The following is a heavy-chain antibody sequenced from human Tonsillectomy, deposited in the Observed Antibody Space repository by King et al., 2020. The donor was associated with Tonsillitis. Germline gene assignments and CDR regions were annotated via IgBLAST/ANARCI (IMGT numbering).Heavy chain of an antibody. V-gene: IGHV3-23*04. D-gene: IGHD6-19*01. CDR1: GFTFSIYA. CDR2: ISFSGGST. Sequence: VQLVESGGGLVQPGGSLRLSCAASGFTFSIYAMSWVRQAPGKGLEWVSAISFSGGSTYHADSVKGRFTISSDNSKNTLYLQMNSLRAEDTAVDYCAKDFLALSVVAGLYTWFNPWGQGTLGTVSA. J-gene: IGHJ5*02. CDR3: AKDFLALSVVAGLYTWFNP.